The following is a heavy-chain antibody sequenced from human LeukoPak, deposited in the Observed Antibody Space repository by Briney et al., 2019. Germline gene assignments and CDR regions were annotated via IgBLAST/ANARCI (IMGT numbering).Heavy chain of an antibody. CDR2: IYYSGST. J-gene: IGHJ5*02. V-gene: IGHV4-61*08. Sequence: SSETLSLTCTVSGVSISSGDYYWSWIRQPPGKGLEWIGYIYYSGSTNYNPSLKSRVTISVDTSKNQFSLKLSSVTAADTAVYYCVRVMLGTPNWFDPWGQGTLVTVSS. D-gene: IGHD3-10*02. CDR3: VRVMLGTPNWFDP. CDR1: GVSISSGDYY.